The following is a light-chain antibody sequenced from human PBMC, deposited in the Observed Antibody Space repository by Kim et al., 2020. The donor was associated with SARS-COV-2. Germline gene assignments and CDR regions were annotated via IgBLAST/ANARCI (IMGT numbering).Light chain of an antibody. Sequence: SYELTQPPSVSVAPGETARITCGGNKLPSKGVHWYQQKPGQAPVLVIYSDADRPSGIPERFSGSNSGNTATLTITRVEVVDEADYYCQGWANSSDLGVFG. CDR2: SDA. CDR1: KLPSKG. CDR3: QGWANSSDLGV. J-gene: IGLJ3*02. V-gene: IGLV3-21*04.